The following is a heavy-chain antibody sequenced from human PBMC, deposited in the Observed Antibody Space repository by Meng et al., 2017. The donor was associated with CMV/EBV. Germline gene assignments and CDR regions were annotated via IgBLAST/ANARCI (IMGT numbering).Heavy chain of an antibody. J-gene: IGHJ4*02. D-gene: IGHD6-13*01. Sequence: QITLKESGPTLVQTAQTLTLTCTFSGYSLSTSGVGVGWIRQPPGKALEWLALIYWDDDKRYSPSLKSRLTITKDTSKNQVVLTMTNMDPVDTATYYCARIAAAGRFDYWGQGTLVTVSS. CDR1: GYSLSTSGVG. CDR2: IYWDDDK. CDR3: ARIAAAGRFDY. V-gene: IGHV2-5*02.